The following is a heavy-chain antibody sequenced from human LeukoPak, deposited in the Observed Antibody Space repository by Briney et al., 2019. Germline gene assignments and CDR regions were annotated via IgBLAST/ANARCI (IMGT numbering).Heavy chain of an antibody. CDR2: IYHSGST. D-gene: IGHD6-19*01. J-gene: IGHJ4*02. CDR1: GGSISSSNW. Sequence: SETLSLTCAVSGGSISSSNWWSWVRQPPGKGLEWIGEIYHSGSTNYNPSLKSRVTISVDESKNQFSLKLSSVTAADTAVYYCASSSGYSSGWSDYWGQGTLVTVSS. CDR3: ASSSGYSSGWSDY. V-gene: IGHV4-4*02.